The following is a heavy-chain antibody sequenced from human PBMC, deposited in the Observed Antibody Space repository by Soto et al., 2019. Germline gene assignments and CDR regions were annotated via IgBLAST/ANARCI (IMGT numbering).Heavy chain of an antibody. Sequence: PGGSLRLSCAATGFNFGSYAMGWVRQAPGKGLEWLSSISSGSSYIYYAASVKNRFSISRDNAKSSLFLQMNNLRAEDTAVYYCARDILSGGAYPDSWGLGTKVTVSS. D-gene: IGHD3-10*01. CDR1: GFNFGSYA. CDR3: ARDILSGGAYPDS. CDR2: ISSGSSYI. J-gene: IGHJ5*01. V-gene: IGHV3-21*01.